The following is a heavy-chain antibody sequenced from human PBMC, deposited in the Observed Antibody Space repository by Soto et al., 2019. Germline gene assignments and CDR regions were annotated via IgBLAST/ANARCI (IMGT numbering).Heavy chain of an antibody. D-gene: IGHD2-15*01. CDR2: IYYSGST. V-gene: IGHV4-39*01. CDR1: GGSISSSSYY. J-gene: IGHJ4*02. Sequence: SETLSLTCTVSGGSISSSSYYWGWIRQPPGKGLEWIGSIYYSGSTYYNPSLKSRVTISVDTSKNQFSLKLSSVTAADTAVYYCASIVDCSGGSCYSGGIDYWGQGTLVTVSS. CDR3: ASIVDCSGGSCYSGGIDY.